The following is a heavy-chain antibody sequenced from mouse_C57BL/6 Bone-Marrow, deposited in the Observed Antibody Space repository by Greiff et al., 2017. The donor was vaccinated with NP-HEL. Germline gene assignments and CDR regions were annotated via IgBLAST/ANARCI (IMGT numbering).Heavy chain of an antibody. J-gene: IGHJ4*01. Sequence: VQLQQSGAELVRPGASVKLSCTASGFNIKDDYMHWVKQRPEQGLEWIGWIDPENGDTEYASKFQGKATITADTSSNTAYLQLSSLTSEDTAVYYCTTRGVYYDYVYAMDYWGQGTSVTVSS. CDR2: IDPENGDT. CDR3: TTRGVYYDYVYAMDY. CDR1: GFNIKDDY. D-gene: IGHD2-4*01. V-gene: IGHV14-4*01.